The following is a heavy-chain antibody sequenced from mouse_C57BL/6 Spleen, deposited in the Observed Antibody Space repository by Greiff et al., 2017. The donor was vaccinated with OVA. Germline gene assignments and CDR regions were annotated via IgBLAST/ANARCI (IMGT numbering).Heavy chain of an antibody. V-gene: IGHV1-59*01. Sequence: QVQLQQPGAELVRPGTSVKLSCKASGYTFTSYWMHWVKQRPGQGLEWIGVIDPSDSYTNYNQKFKGKATLTVDTSSSTAYMQLSSLTSEDSAVYYCARSIYYDNDPYFDYWGQGTTLTVSS. J-gene: IGHJ2*01. CDR1: GYTFTSYW. CDR3: ARSIYYDNDPYFDY. D-gene: IGHD2-4*01. CDR2: IDPSDSYT.